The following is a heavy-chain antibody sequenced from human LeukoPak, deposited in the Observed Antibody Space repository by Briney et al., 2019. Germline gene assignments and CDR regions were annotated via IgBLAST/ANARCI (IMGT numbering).Heavy chain of an antibody. D-gene: IGHD4-17*01. J-gene: IGHJ4*02. Sequence: GGSLRLSCAASGFTVSSNYMSWVRQAPGKGLEWVSVIYSGGSTYYADCVKGRFTLSRDNSKKTLFLQMNSLRAEDTAVYYCAKSVPHDYGDYEGPLDYWGQGTLVTVSS. CDR3: AKSVPHDYGDYEGPLDY. V-gene: IGHV3-53*01. CDR2: IYSGGST. CDR1: GFTVSSNY.